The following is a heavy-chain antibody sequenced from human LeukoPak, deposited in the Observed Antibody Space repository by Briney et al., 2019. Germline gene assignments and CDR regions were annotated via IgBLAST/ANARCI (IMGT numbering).Heavy chain of an antibody. J-gene: IGHJ4*02. CDR2: INHSGST. CDR3: ARVVSSNSDFDY. D-gene: IGHD6-6*01. Sequence: SETLSLTCAVYVGSFSGYYWSWIRQPPGKGLEWIGEINHSGSTNYNPSLKSRVTISVDTSKNQFSLKLSSVTAADTAVYFCARVVSSNSDFDYWGQGTLVTVSS. CDR1: VGSFSGYY. V-gene: IGHV4-34*01.